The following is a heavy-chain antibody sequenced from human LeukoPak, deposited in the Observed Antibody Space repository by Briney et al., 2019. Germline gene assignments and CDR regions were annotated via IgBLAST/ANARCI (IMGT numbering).Heavy chain of an antibody. J-gene: IGHJ4*02. V-gene: IGHV3-23*01. CDR3: ASRDSGYDSVRY. Sequence: PGASLRLSCAASGFTFSSYAMSWVRQPPGKGLEWVSAISGSGGSKYYADSVKGRFTISRDNSKNTLYLQMNSLRAEDTAVYYCASRDSGYDSVRYWGQGTLVTVSS. CDR2: ISGSGGSK. D-gene: IGHD5-12*01. CDR1: GFTFSSYA.